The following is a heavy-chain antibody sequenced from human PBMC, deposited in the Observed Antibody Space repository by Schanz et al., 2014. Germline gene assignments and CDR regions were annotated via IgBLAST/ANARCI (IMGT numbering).Heavy chain of an antibody. V-gene: IGHV3-23*01. CDR2: ISGRDGST. CDR1: GFTFSSYA. CDR3: ARGLIAAAGGAFDY. D-gene: IGHD6-13*01. J-gene: IGHJ4*02. Sequence: EVQLLESGGGLVQPGGSLRLSCAASGFTFSSYAMTWVRQAPGMGLEWVSAISGRDGSTYYADSVRGRFTISRDNSKNTLYLQMNSLRAEDTAVYYCARGLIAAAGGAFDYWGQGTLVAVSA.